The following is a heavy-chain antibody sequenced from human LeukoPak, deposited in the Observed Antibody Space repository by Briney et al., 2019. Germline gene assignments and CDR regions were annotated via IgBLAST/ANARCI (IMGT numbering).Heavy chain of an antibody. D-gene: IGHD5-18*01. CDR1: GFTFSSYA. J-gene: IGHJ4*02. V-gene: IGHV3-23*03. CDR3: AKGYNYAYEY. CDR2: IYSGGST. Sequence: PGGSLRLSCAASGFTFSSYAMSWVRQAPGKGLEWVSLIYSGGSTYYAASVKGRFTISRDNSKNTLYLQMNSLRPEDTAVHYCAKGYNYAYEYWGQGTLVTVSS.